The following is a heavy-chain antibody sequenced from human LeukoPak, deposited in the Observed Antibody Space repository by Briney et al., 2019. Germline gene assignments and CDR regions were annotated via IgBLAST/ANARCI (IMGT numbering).Heavy chain of an antibody. J-gene: IGHJ4*02. CDR2: INHSEST. CDR1: GGSFSGYY. V-gene: IGHV4-34*01. Sequence: PSETLSLTCTVYGGSFSGYYWSWIRQPPGKGLEWIGEINHSESTNYNPSLKSRVTISVDTSKNQFSLKLSSVTAADTAVYYCARGPRGIHLPGLRFDYWGQGTLVTVSS. D-gene: IGHD4-17*01. CDR3: ARGPRGIHLPGLRFDY.